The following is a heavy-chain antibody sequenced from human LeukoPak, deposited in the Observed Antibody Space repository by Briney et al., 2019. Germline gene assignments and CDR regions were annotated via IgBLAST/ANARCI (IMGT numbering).Heavy chain of an antibody. CDR3: ARDRSTIFGVVIRPFDI. V-gene: IGHV1-18*04. CDR1: GYTFTSYY. CDR2: ISAYNGNT. D-gene: IGHD3-3*01. J-gene: IGHJ3*02. Sequence: GASVKVSCKASGYTFTSYYMHWVRQAPGQGLEWMGWISAYNGNTNYAQKLQGRVTMTTDTSTSTAYMELRSLRSDDTAVYYCARDRSTIFGVVIRPFDIWGQGTMVTVSS.